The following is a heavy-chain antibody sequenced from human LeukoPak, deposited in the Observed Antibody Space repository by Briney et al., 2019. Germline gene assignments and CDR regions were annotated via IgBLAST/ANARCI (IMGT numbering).Heavy chain of an antibody. CDR3: ARRERFGESDY. CDR1: GGSFSDFF. V-gene: IGHV4-34*01. CDR2: INQSGST. J-gene: IGHJ4*02. D-gene: IGHD3-10*01. Sequence: SETLSLTCAVYGGSFSDFFWSWIRQPPGKGLEWIGEINQSGSTNYNPSLKSRVTISVDTSKNQFSLKLSSVTAADTAVYYCARRERFGESDYWGQGTLVTVSS.